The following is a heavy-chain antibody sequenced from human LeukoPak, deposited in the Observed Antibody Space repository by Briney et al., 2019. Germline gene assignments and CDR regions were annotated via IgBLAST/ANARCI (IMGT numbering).Heavy chain of an antibody. J-gene: IGHJ4*02. D-gene: IGHD2-2*03. Sequence: PGGSLRLSCAASGFSFSDYYMSWIRQAPGKGLEWVSYIGESGYTIYYADSVKGRFTISRDNAKNSLYLQMNSLRAEDTGVYYCAKDRIGYCSSASCPYDYWGQGTLVTVSS. V-gene: IGHV3-11*04. CDR2: IGESGYTI. CDR3: AKDRIGYCSSASCPYDY. CDR1: GFSFSDYY.